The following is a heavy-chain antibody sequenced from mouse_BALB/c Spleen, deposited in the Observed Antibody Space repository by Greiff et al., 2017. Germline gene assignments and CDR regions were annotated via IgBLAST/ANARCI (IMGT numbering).Heavy chain of an antibody. V-gene: IGHV1-87*01. J-gene: IGHJ1*01. CDR3: ARWGSGYFDV. Sequence: QVQLQQSGAELARPGASVKLSCKASGYTFTSYWMQWVKQRPGQGLEWIGAIYPGDGDTRYTQKFKGKATLTADKSSSTAYMQLSSLASEDSAVYYCARWGSGYFDVWGAGTTVTVSS. D-gene: IGHD1-1*01. CDR2: IYPGDGDT. CDR1: GYTFTSYW.